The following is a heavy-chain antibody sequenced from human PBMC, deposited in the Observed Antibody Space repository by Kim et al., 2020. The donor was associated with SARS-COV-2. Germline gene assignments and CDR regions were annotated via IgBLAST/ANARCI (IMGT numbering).Heavy chain of an antibody. CDR3: ARHPRNPITYYYDSSGYHGDNWFDP. CDR1: GYSFTSYW. CDR2: IDPSDSYT. D-gene: IGHD3-22*01. V-gene: IGHV5-10-1*01. Sequence: GESLKISCKGSGYSFTSYWISWVRQMPGKGLEWMGRIDPSDSYTNYSPSFQGHVTISADKSISTAYLQWSSLKASDTAMYYCARHPRNPITYYYDSSGYHGDNWFDPWGQGTLVTVSS. J-gene: IGHJ5*02.